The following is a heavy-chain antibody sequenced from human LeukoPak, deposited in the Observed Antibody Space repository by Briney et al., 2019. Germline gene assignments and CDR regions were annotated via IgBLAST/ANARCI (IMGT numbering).Heavy chain of an antibody. V-gene: IGHV3-48*01. CDR1: RLTFSSYS. CDR2: ISSGSSTI. D-gene: IGHD3-22*01. CDR3: ARSGSSYDGSQNWFDY. Sequence: GGSLRLSCAASRLTFSSYSMNWVRQAPGKGLEWISYISSGSSTIYYADSVKGRFTISRDNAKNSLYLHLSSLRAEDTAVYYCARSGSSYDGSQNWFDYWGQGTLVTVSS. J-gene: IGHJ4*02.